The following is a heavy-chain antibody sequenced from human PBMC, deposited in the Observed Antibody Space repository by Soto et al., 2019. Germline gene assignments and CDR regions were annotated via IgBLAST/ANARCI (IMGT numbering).Heavy chain of an antibody. V-gene: IGHV3-23*01. CDR3: AKDQPSRLRFLEWVHDAFDI. CDR2: ISGSGGST. J-gene: IGHJ3*02. CDR1: GFTFSSYA. D-gene: IGHD3-3*01. Sequence: EVQLLESGGGLVQPGGSLRLSCAASGFTFSSYAMSWVRQAPGKGLEWVSAISGSGGSTYYADSVKGRFTISRDNSKNTLYLQMNSLRAEDTAVYYCAKDQPSRLRFLEWVHDAFDIWGQGTMVTVSS.